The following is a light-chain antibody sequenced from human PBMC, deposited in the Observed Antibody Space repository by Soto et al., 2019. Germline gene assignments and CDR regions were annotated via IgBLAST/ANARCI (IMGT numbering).Light chain of an antibody. CDR2: EVT. Sequence: QSALTQPPSASGSPGQSVTISCTGTSSDVGGYNYVSWYQQHPGKAPKLMIYEVTKRPSGVPDRFSGSKSGNTASLTVSGLQAEDEADYYCSSYGGANNYVMFGGGTQVTVL. V-gene: IGLV2-8*01. CDR3: SSYGGANNYVM. J-gene: IGLJ3*02. CDR1: SSDVGGYNY.